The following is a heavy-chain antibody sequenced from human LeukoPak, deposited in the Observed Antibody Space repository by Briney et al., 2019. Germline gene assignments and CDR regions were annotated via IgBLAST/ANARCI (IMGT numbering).Heavy chain of an antibody. CDR2: IYYSAST. J-gene: IGHJ6*02. Sequence: SETVSLICTVSGGSISSYYWSWIRQPPGKGLEWIGYIYYSASTNYNPSLKSRVTISVDTSKNQFSLKLSSVTAADTAVYYCARLSAGYSSGWYISHNYYYGMDVWGQGTTVTVSS. V-gene: IGHV4-59*08. CDR3: ARLSAGYSSGWYISHNYYYGMDV. D-gene: IGHD6-19*01. CDR1: GGSISSYY.